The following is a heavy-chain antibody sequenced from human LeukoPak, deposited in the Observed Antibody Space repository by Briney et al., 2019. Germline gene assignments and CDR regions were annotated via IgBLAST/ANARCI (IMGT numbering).Heavy chain of an antibody. J-gene: IGHJ5*02. V-gene: IGHV1-69*13. CDR1: GNTFTSFH. Sequence: SVKVSCKASGNTFTSFHIHWVRQAPGQGLEWMGGIIPIFGTANYAQKFQGRVTITADESTSTAYMELSSLRSEDTAVYYCARGGQQLVRNWFDPWGQGTLVTVSS. D-gene: IGHD6-13*01. CDR2: IIPIFGTA. CDR3: ARGGQQLVRNWFDP.